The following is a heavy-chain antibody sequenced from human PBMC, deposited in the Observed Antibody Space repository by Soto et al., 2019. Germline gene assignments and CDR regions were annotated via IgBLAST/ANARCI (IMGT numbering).Heavy chain of an antibody. J-gene: IGHJ6*02. Sequence: QVQLVQSGAEVKEPGDSVRVSCEASGYTFTAYYIHWVRQVPGQGLEWMGWINPKFGDTTYEQDFQGRVTITRHMTISTVNMELSRLTSDDTAIYSCARNMDYYYGPGSGNGHGVWGQGTTVTVFS. CDR2: INPKFGDT. CDR3: ARNMDYYYGPGSGNGHGV. CDR1: GYTFTAYY. V-gene: IGHV1-2*02. D-gene: IGHD3-10*01.